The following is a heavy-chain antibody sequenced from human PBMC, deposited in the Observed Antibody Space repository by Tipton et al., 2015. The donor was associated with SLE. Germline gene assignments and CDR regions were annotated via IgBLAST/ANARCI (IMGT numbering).Heavy chain of an antibody. CDR3: ARVGFGGADAFDI. Sequence: LRLSCAVSGYSISSGYYWSWIRQPPGKGLEWIGYVYFSGSTNYNPSLKSRVTISVDTSKNQFSLKLSSVTAADTAVYYCARVGFGGADAFDIWGQGTMVTVSS. J-gene: IGHJ3*02. V-gene: IGHV4-61*01. CDR1: GYSISSGYY. CDR2: VYFSGST. D-gene: IGHD3-10*01.